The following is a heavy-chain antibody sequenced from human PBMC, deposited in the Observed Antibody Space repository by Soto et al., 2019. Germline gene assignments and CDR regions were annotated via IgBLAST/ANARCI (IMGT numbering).Heavy chain of an antibody. CDR3: AHSRYYDFWSGYPHYYYYGMDV. V-gene: IGHV2-5*02. CDR2: IYWDDDK. D-gene: IGHD3-3*01. Sequence: QITLKESGPTLVKPTQTLTLTCTFSGFSLSTSGVGVGWIRQPPGKALEWLALIYWDDDKRYSPFLKGRLTIPKDTSKNQVVLTMTNMDPVDTATYYCAHSRYYDFWSGYPHYYYYGMDVWGQGTTVTVSS. J-gene: IGHJ6*02. CDR1: GFSLSTSGVG.